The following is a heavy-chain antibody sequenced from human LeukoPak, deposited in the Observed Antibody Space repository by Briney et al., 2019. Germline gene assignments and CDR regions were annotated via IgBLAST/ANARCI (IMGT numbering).Heavy chain of an antibody. CDR1: GFTVSTKY. D-gene: IGHD3-22*01. CDR2: IYSGGTT. Sequence: QPGGSLRLSCAASGFTVSTKYISWVRQAPGKGLEWVSVIYSGGTTYYADSVKGRFTISRDNSKNTLYLQMNSLRAEDTAVYYCARSRGSGYYYGRGPIDYWGQGTLVTVSS. J-gene: IGHJ4*02. CDR3: ARSRGSGYYYGRGPIDY. V-gene: IGHV3-66*01.